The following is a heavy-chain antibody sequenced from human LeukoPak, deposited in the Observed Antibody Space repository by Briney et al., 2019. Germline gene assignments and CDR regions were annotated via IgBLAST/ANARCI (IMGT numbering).Heavy chain of an antibody. D-gene: IGHD6-19*01. J-gene: IGHJ4*02. CDR1: GGSISSYY. CDR2: IHTSEST. CDR3: AAHVAVAGYFDY. Sequence: PSETLSLTCTVSGGSISSYYWSWIRQPAGKGLEWIGHIHTSESTNYNPSLKSRVTISVDTSKNQFSLKLSSVTAADTAVYYCAAHVAVAGYFDYWGQGTLVTVSS. V-gene: IGHV4-4*07.